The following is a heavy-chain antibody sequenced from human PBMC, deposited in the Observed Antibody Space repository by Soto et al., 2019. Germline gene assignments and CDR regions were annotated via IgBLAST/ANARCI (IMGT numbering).Heavy chain of an antibody. D-gene: IGHD1-26*01. Sequence: SETLSLTCAVSGYSISSGYFWGWIRQPPGKGLEWIGSVYFTGRANYNPSLKSRVTISADTSKNQFSLKLRSVTAADTAVYYCARRVIAPVGAIDYWGQGALGTVS. CDR2: VYFTGRA. CDR3: ARRVIAPVGAIDY. J-gene: IGHJ4*02. V-gene: IGHV4-38-2*01. CDR1: GYSISSGYF.